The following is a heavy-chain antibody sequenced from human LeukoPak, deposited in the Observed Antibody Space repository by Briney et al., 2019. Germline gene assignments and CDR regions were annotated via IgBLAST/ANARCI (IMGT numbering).Heavy chain of an antibody. J-gene: IGHJ4*02. V-gene: IGHV3-23*01. D-gene: IGHD1-26*01. CDR2: ISGSGGST. Sequence: GGSLRLSCAASGFTFSSYGMSWVRQAPGKGLEWVSAISGSGGSTYYADSVKGRFTISRDNSKNTLYLQMNSLRAEDTAVYYCALFYSGSYGRYWGQGTLVTVSS. CDR1: GFTFSSYG. CDR3: ALFYSGSYGRY.